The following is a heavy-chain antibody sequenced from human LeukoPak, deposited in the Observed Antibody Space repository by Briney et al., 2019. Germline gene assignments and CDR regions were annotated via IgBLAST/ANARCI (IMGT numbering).Heavy chain of an antibody. D-gene: IGHD3-3*01. Sequence: SETLSVTCAVYGGSFNGYYWSWIRQPRGKGLEWIGEINHSGSTNYNPSLKSRVTISVDTSKNQFSLKLSSVTAADTAVYYCARAGYDFWSGLIWAGYYMDVWGKGTTVTVSS. CDR2: INHSGST. V-gene: IGHV4-34*01. CDR1: GGSFNGYY. CDR3: ARAGYDFWSGLIWAGYYMDV. J-gene: IGHJ6*03.